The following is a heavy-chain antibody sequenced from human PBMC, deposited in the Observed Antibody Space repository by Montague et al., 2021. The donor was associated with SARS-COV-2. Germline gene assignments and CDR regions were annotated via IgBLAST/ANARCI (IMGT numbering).Heavy chain of an antibody. CDR2: INYSGST. CDR1: GDSITTTTYY. J-gene: IGHJ5*02. D-gene: IGHD3-10*01. V-gene: IGHV4-39*01. CDR3: VRRGGTYYYGSGSFGP. Sequence: SETLSLTCNVSGDSITTTTYYWVWIRQPPGKGLEWIGSINYSGSTFYNPSLKSRLSMSMDTSTNQFSLRLTSITAADTAIYYCVRRGGTYYYGSGSFGPWGQGTLVAVSS.